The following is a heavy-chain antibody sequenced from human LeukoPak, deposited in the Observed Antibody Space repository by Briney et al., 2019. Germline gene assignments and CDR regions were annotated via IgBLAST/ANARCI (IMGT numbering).Heavy chain of an antibody. D-gene: IGHD3-10*01. CDR3: ARDSTFNPFTMVRGVAPSHDAFDI. Sequence: GASVKVSCKASGYIFISYYIHWVRQAPGQGLEWMGVINPSDGSTNYAQKFQGRVTITADESTSTAYMELSSLRSEDTAVYYCARDSTFNPFTMVRGVAPSHDAFDIWGQGTMVTVSS. CDR2: INPSDGST. CDR1: GYIFISYY. V-gene: IGHV1-46*01. J-gene: IGHJ3*02.